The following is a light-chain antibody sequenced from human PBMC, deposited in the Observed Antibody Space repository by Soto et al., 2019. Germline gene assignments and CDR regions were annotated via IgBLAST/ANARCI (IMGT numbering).Light chain of an antibody. V-gene: IGKV1-5*03. CDR1: QSISAW. J-gene: IGKJ1*01. Sequence: DIQLTQSPSTLSASVGXRVTITCRASQSISAWLAWYQQKPGKVPKLLIYKASSLESGVPSRFSGSESGTEFTLTIGSLQPDDFATYYCQQYKDYPVTFGQGTKVDIK. CDR3: QQYKDYPVT. CDR2: KAS.